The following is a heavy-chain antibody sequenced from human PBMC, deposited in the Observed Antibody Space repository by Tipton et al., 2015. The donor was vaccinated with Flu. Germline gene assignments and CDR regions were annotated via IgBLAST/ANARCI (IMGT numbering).Heavy chain of an antibody. J-gene: IGHJ4*02. CDR2: IYPRDSDT. D-gene: IGHD5-18*01. CDR1: GYDFTTHW. Sequence: QLVQSGAEVKKPGESLRISCQGSGYDFTTHWVAWVRQMPGKGLEWIGIIYPRDSDTRYSPSFQGQVTISVDKSISTAYLQWTSLKASDTAMYYCTRRGGGYSHANDHWGQGTLVTVSS. V-gene: IGHV5-51*01. CDR3: TRRGGGYSHANDH.